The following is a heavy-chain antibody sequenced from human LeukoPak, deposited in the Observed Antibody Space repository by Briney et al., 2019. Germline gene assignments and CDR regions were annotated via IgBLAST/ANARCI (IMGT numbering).Heavy chain of an antibody. CDR1: GYTLTELS. D-gene: IGHD2-2*01. V-gene: IGHV1-24*01. J-gene: IGHJ6*03. CDR3: ATGPSLVPAALNYYYYYMDV. Sequence: ASVKVSCKVSGYTLTELSMHWVRQAPGKGLEWMGGFDPEDGETIYAQKFQGRVTMTEDTSTDTAYMELSSLRSEDTAVYYCATGPSLVPAALNYYYYYMDVWGKGTTVTVSS. CDR2: FDPEDGET.